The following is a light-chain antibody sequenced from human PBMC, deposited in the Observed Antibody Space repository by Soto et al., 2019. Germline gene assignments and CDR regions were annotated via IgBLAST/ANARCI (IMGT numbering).Light chain of an antibody. J-gene: IGKJ1*01. CDR2: KAS. Sequence: IHTTQSPSTLSGSVVGIVTITCRASQTISSWLAWYQQKPGKAPKLLIYKASTLKSGVPSRFSGSGSGTEFTLTISSLQPDDFATYYCQHYNSYSEAFGQGTKV. V-gene: IGKV1-5*03. CDR3: QHYNSYSEA. CDR1: QTISSW.